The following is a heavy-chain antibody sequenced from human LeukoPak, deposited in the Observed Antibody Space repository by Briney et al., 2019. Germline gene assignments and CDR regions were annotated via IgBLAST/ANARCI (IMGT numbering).Heavy chain of an antibody. CDR3: AADYDYVWGSYRSPY. J-gene: IGHJ4*02. Sequence: SVKVSCKASGFTFTSSAMQWVRQARGQRLEWIGWIVVGSGNTNYAQKFQERVTITRDMSTSTAYMELSSLRFEDTAVYYCAADYDYVWGSYRSPYWGQGTLVTVSS. CDR2: IVVGSGNT. CDR1: GFTFTSSA. V-gene: IGHV1-58*02. D-gene: IGHD3-16*02.